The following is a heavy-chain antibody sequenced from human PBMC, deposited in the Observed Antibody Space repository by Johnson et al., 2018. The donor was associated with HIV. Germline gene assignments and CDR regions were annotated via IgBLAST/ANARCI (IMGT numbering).Heavy chain of an antibody. V-gene: IGHV3-7*05. CDR2: IKQGGSEK. CDR1: KFTFDNYG. D-gene: IGHD3-22*01. J-gene: IGHJ3*02. Sequence: VQLVESGGGVVRPGGSLRLSCVASKFTFDNYGMSWVRQAPGKGLEWVANIKQGGSEKYYVDSGKGRFTISRENAKNSLYLQMNSLKTEDAAVYYCARCYYDSGGYADAFDIWGQGTMVTVSS. CDR3: ARCYYDSGGYADAFDI.